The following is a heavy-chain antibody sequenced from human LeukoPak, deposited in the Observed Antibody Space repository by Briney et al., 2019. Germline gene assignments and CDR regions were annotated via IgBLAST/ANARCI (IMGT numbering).Heavy chain of an antibody. Sequence: KPSETLSLTCTVSGYSISSGYYWGWIRQPPGKGLEWIGYIYYSGSTNYNPSLKSRVTISVDTSKNQFSLKLSSVTAADTAVYYCARVCSSTSCYTDETAENYYYYMDVWGKGTTVTVSS. CDR1: GYSISSGYY. D-gene: IGHD2-2*02. J-gene: IGHJ6*03. CDR2: IYYSGST. V-gene: IGHV4-61*01. CDR3: ARVCSSTSCYTDETAENYYYYMDV.